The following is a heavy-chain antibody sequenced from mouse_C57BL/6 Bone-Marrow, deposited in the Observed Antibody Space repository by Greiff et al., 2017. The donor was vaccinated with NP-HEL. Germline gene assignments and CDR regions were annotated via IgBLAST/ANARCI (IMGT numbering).Heavy chain of an antibody. D-gene: IGHD1-1*01. V-gene: IGHV1-64*01. CDR3: ARRGLLRYGWYVDV. Sequence: QVQLQQPGAELVKPGASVKLSCKASGYTFTSYWMHWVKQRPGQGLEWIGMIHPNSGSTNYNEKFKSKATLTVDKSSSTAYMQLSSLTSEDSAVYCCARRGLLRYGWYVDVWGRDHGHRLL. CDR1: GYTFTSYW. CDR2: IHPNSGST. J-gene: IGHJ1*01.